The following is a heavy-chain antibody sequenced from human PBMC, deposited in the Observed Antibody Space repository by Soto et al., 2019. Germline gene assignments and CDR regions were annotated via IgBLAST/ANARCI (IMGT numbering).Heavy chain of an antibody. CDR1: GYTFTSYD. J-gene: IGHJ6*02. D-gene: IGHD3-3*01. CDR3: ARVADYDFWSGYYAGYYYYYGMDV. Sequence: GASVKVSCKASGYTFTSYDINWVRQATGQGLEWMGWMNPNSGNTGCAQKFQGRVTMTRNTSISTAYMELSSLRSEDTAVYYCARVADYDFWSGYYAGYYYYYGMDVWGQGTTVTVSS. CDR2: MNPNSGNT. V-gene: IGHV1-8*01.